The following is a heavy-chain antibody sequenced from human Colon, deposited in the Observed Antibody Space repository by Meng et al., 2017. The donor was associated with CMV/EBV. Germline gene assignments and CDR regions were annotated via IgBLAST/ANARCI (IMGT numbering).Heavy chain of an antibody. D-gene: IGHD5-24*01. V-gene: IGHV3-23*01. CDR3: AKAPTRRYYFDS. CDR2: ISASGYYT. J-gene: IGHJ4*02. CDR1: ALRIPDYA. Sequence: SVAASALRIPDYAVTWVRQAPGKGLEWVSVISASGYYTFYAESVKGRFTIGRDISKNTVYLQTNSLRAEDTAVYFCAKAPTRRYYFDSWGQGSLVTVSS.